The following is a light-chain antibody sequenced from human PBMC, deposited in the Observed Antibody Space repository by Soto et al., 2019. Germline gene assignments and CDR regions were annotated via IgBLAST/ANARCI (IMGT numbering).Light chain of an antibody. CDR1: QVVTSTY. Sequence: EIVLTQSPGTLSLSPGETATLSCRASQVVTSTYLAWYQQKPGQAPRLVIYGASSRASGIPDRFSASGSGTDFTLTISSLQSEDFAVYYCQQYNNWPPITFGQGTRLEIK. V-gene: IGKV3-20*01. CDR2: GAS. CDR3: QQYNNWPPIT. J-gene: IGKJ5*01.